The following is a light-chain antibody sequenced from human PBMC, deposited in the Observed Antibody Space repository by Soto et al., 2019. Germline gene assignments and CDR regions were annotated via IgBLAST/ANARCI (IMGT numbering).Light chain of an antibody. CDR3: MQRIEFPLT. J-gene: IGKJ3*01. CDR2: FGS. CDR1: QSLLYNNTYNY. V-gene: IGKV2-28*01. Sequence: EIVMTQSPLTLPVTPGEPASISCRSSQSLLYNNTYNYLDWYVQKPGQSPQLLIYFGSNRAPGVPDRFSGSGSGTDFTLKISRVEAEDVGVYYCMQRIEFPLTFGPGTKVDIK.